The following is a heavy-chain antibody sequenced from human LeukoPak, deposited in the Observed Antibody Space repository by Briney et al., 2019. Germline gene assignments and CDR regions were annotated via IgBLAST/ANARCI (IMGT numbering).Heavy chain of an antibody. CDR3: ARAVGGSSGFPHDY. D-gene: IGHD6-19*01. V-gene: IGHV4-61*01. CDR1: GDSINSGSFY. Sequence: SETLSLTCTVSGDSINSGSFYWSWIRQPPGKGLEWIGYIYYSGSTNYNPSLKSRVTISVDTSKNQFSLKLSSVTAADTAVYYCARAVGGSSGFPHDYWGQGTLVTVSS. J-gene: IGHJ4*02. CDR2: IYYSGST.